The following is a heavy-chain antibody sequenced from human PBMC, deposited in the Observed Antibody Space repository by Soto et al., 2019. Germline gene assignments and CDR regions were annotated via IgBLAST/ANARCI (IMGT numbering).Heavy chain of an antibody. CDR2: IIPIFGTA. CDR1: GGTFSSYA. V-gene: IGHV1-69*01. Sequence: QVQLVQSGAEVKKPGSSVKVSCKASGGTFSSYAISWVRQAPGQGLEWMGGIIPIFGTANYAQKFQGRVTITADESKSTAYKELSSLRSEDEAVYYCGRGRSGLTVAEDYYYYGMDVLGQGTTVTVPS. D-gene: IGHD6-19*01. J-gene: IGHJ6*02. CDR3: GRGRSGLTVAEDYYYYGMDV.